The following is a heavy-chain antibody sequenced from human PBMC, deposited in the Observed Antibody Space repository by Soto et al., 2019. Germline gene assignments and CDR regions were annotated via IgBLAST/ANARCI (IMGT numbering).Heavy chain of an antibody. Sequence: QITLKESGHTLVKPTQMLTLTCTFSGFSLNTRGVGVGWMRQPPGAALEWLALTYWDDDKRYSPSLRSRLTITKDTSKNQVVLTMTTVEPLDTGTYYCAHTYSSSPDDGFDVWGPGTRVAVSS. CDR1: GFSLNTRGVG. CDR3: AHTYSSSPDDGFDV. V-gene: IGHV2-5*02. CDR2: TYWDDDK. D-gene: IGHD6-6*01. J-gene: IGHJ3*01.